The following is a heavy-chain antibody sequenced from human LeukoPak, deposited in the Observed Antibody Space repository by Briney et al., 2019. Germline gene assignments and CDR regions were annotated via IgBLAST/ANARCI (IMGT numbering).Heavy chain of an antibody. Sequence: ASVKDSCKASGYTFTSYYMHWVRQAPGQGLEWMGIINPSGGSTSYAQKFQGRVTMTRDTSTSTVYMELSSLRSEDTAVYYCARDRIVGATNYYYYGMDVWGQGTTVTVSS. CDR1: GYTFTSYY. D-gene: IGHD1-26*01. J-gene: IGHJ6*02. V-gene: IGHV1-46*01. CDR3: ARDRIVGATNYYYYGMDV. CDR2: INPSGGST.